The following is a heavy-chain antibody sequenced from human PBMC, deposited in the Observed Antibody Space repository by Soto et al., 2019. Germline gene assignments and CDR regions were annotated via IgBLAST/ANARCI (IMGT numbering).Heavy chain of an antibody. J-gene: IGHJ6*02. Sequence: GASVKVSCKASGYTFTSYGISWVRQAPGQGLEWMGGIIPNNGKTNYAQKFQGRVTITADESTSTAYMELSSLRSEDTAVYYCARDKKAGPYYYYGMDVWGQGTTVTVSS. CDR2: IIPNNGKT. V-gene: IGHV1-18*01. CDR1: GYTFTSYG. D-gene: IGHD6-19*01. CDR3: ARDKKAGPYYYYGMDV.